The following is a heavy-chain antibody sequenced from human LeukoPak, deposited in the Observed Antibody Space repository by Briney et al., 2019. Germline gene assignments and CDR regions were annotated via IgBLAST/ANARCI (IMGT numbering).Heavy chain of an antibody. J-gene: IGHJ4*02. Sequence: RSSVKVSCKASGGTFGSYTISWVRQAHGQGLEWMGRIIPILGIANYAQKFQGRVTITADKSTSTAYMELSSLRSEDTAVYYCARLPDIVVVPAALGSWGQGTLVTVSS. CDR1: GGTFGSYT. D-gene: IGHD2-2*01. CDR3: ARLPDIVVVPAALGS. CDR2: IIPILGIA. V-gene: IGHV1-69*02.